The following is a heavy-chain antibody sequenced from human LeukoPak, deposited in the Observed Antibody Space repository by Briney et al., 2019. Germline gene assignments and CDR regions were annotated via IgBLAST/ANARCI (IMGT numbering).Heavy chain of an antibody. J-gene: IGHJ3*02. CDR2: ISSSSSYI. Sequence: PGGSLRLSCAASGFTFSSYSMNWVRQAPGKGLERVSSISSSSSYIYYADSVKGRFTISRDNAKNSLYLQMNSLRAEDTAVYYCARAQSSSWVRDAFDIWGQGTMVTVSS. CDR1: GFTFSSYS. V-gene: IGHV3-21*01. D-gene: IGHD6-13*01. CDR3: ARAQSSSWVRDAFDI.